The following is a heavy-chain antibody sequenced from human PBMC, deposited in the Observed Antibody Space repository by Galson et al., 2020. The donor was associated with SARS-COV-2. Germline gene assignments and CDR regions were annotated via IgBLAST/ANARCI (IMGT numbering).Heavy chain of an antibody. Sequence: GESLKISCAASGFTFSSYGMHWVRQAPGKGLEWVAVIWYDGSNKYYADSVKGRFTISRDNSKNTLYLQMNSLRAEDTAVYYCATNYYDSSGYFPGGYYYYYYMDVWGKGTTVTVSS. CDR3: ATNYYDSSGYFPGGYYYYYYMDV. V-gene: IGHV3-33*01. J-gene: IGHJ6*03. CDR2: IWYDGSNK. D-gene: IGHD3-22*01. CDR1: GFTFSSYG.